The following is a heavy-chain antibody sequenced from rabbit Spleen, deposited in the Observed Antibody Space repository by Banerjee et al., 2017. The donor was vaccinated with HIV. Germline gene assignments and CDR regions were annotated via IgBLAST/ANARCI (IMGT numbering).Heavy chain of an antibody. J-gene: IGHJ6*01. CDR3: ARDTSSSFSSYGMDL. CDR1: RFPFSDKAV. CDR2: INAITGKA. Sequence: QEQLVESGGGLVQPEGSLTLTCTASRFPFSDKAVMCWVRQAPGKGLQWIACINAITGKAVYATWAKGRFTFSRTSSTTVTLQMTSLTAADTATYFCARDTSSSFSSYGMDLWGPGHPRHRL. V-gene: IGHV1S45*01. D-gene: IGHD1-1*01.